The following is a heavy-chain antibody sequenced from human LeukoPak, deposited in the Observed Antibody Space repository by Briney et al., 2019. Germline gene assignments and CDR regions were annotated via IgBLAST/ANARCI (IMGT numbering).Heavy chain of an antibody. CDR1: GGSISSYY. D-gene: IGHD2-2*01. Sequence: SETLSLTCTVSGGSISSYYWSWIRQPPGKGLEWIGYIYYSGSTNYNPSLKSRVTISVDTSKNQFSLKLSSVTAADTAVYYCARDSSGYCSSTSCSGWGQGTLVTVSS. J-gene: IGHJ4*02. CDR2: IYYSGST. CDR3: ARDSSGYCSSTSCSG. V-gene: IGHV4-59*12.